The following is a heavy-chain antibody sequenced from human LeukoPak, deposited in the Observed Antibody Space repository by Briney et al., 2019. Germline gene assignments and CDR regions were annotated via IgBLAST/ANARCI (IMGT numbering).Heavy chain of an antibody. Sequence: ASVKVSCKASGYIFTNYYIHWVRQAPGQGLEWMGIINPSGGSTNYAQKFQGRVTMTRDTSTSTVYMDLSNLKSEDTAVYYCVRGVGGAWYFGFWGQGTLVTVSS. CDR1: GYIFTNYY. V-gene: IGHV1-46*03. J-gene: IGHJ4*02. D-gene: IGHD3-16*01. CDR2: INPSGGST. CDR3: VRGVGGAWYFGF.